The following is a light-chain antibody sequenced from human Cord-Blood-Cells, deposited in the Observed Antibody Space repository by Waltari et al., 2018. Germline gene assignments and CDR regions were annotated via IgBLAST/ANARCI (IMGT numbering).Light chain of an antibody. CDR3: QQYYSYPQT. J-gene: IGKJ3*01. CDR1: QGISSY. V-gene: IGKV1-8*01. CDR2: AAS. Sequence: AIRITQSPSSLSASTGDRVTITCRASQGISSYLAWYQQKTGKAPKLLIYAASTLQSGVPSRFSGSGSGTDFTLTISCLQSEDFATYYCQQYYSYPQTFGPGTKVDIK.